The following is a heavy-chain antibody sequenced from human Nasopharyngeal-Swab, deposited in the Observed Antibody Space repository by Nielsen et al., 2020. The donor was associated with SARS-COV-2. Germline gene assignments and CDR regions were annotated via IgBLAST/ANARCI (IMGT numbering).Heavy chain of an antibody. CDR2: IIPIFGTA. CDR1: GGSFNRYA. V-gene: IGHV1-69*13. J-gene: IGHJ4*02. CDR3: ARGPYYDILTGYYPFDY. D-gene: IGHD3-9*01. Sequence: SVKVSCKDSGGSFNRYAISWVRQAPGQGLEWMGGIIPIFGTANYAQKFQGRVTITADESKSTAYMELRSLRSEETAVYYCARGPYYDILTGYYPFDYWGQVTMFTVSS.